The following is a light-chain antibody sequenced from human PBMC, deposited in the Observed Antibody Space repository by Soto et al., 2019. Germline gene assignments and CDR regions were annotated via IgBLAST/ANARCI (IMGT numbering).Light chain of an antibody. J-gene: IGLJ2*01. CDR3: GTWDSSLSAVV. CDR2: DNN. CDR1: SSNIGNNY. Sequence: QSVLTQPPSVSAAPGQKGTISCSGSSSNIGNNYVSWYQQLPGTAPKLLIYDNNKRPSGIPDRFSGSKSGTSATLGITGLQTGDEADYYCGTWDSSLSAVVFGGGTKRTVL. V-gene: IGLV1-51*01.